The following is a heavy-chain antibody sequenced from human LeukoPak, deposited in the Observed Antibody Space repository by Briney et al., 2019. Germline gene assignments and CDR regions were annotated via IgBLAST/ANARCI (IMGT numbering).Heavy chain of an antibody. CDR3: AKIKGPVTSADFDY. D-gene: IGHD4-17*01. V-gene: IGHV3-23*01. CDR2: ISGSGGST. Sequence: GGSLRLSCAASGFTFSSYAMSWVRQAPGKGLEWVSAISGSGGSTYYADPVKGRFTISRDNSKNTLYLQMNSLRAEDTAVYYCAKIKGPVTSADFDYWGQGTLVTVSS. CDR1: GFTFSSYA. J-gene: IGHJ4*02.